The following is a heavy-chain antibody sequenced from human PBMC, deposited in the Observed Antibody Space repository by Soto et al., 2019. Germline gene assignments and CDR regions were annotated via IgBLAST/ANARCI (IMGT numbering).Heavy chain of an antibody. CDR3: AGIIITFGGVIVLYYFDY. J-gene: IGHJ4*02. CDR1: GGTFSSYA. Sequence: SVKVSCKASGGTFSSYASSWERQARGQGLEWMGGTIPIFGTASYAQKFQGRVMITAEESTSTAYMELSRLRCEDRGVYYCAGIIITFGGVIVLYYFDYWGQGTRVNVSS. CDR2: TIPIFGTA. D-gene: IGHD3-16*02. V-gene: IGHV1-69*13.